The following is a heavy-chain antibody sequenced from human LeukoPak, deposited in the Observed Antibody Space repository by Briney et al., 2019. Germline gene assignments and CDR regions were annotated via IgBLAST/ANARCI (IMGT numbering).Heavy chain of an antibody. Sequence: GGSLRLSCAPSGFTFRNYAMNWVRQAPGKGLEWVSFISSSSTYIYYADSVKGRFTISRDNAKNSLYLQMNSLRAEDTAVYYCAWGSFLITLGGFIGWGQGTLVTVSS. J-gene: IGHJ4*02. CDR3: AWGSFLITLGGFIG. CDR1: GFTFRNYA. V-gene: IGHV3-21*01. CDR2: ISSSSTYI. D-gene: IGHD3-16*02.